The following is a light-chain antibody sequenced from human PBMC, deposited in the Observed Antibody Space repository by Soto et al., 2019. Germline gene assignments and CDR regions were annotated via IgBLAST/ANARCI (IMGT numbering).Light chain of an antibody. V-gene: IGKV4-1*01. J-gene: IGKJ3*01. Sequence: DIVMTQSPDSLSVSLGERATINCKSSQTVFHTSYNKDFLAWYQQKPGQPPRLLLYGASTRATGIPVRFRGSGSGTEFTLTISSLQSEDSAVYYCHQYNSWPRGTFGPGTKVEIK. CDR1: QTVFHTSYNKDF. CDR2: GAS. CDR3: HQYNSWPRGT.